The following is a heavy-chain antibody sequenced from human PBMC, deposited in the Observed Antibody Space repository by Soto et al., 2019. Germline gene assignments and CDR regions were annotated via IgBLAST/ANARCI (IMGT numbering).Heavy chain of an antibody. CDR3: TTSPDLDTAMVYGMDV. D-gene: IGHD5-18*01. V-gene: IGHV3-15*01. CDR1: GFTFSNAW. Sequence: LRLSCAASGFTFSNAWMSWVRQAPGKGLEWVGRIKSKTDGGTTDYAAPVKGRFTISRDDSKNTLYLQMNSLKTEDTAVYYCTTSPDLDTAMVYGMDVWGQGTTVTVSS. J-gene: IGHJ6*02. CDR2: IKSKTDGGTT.